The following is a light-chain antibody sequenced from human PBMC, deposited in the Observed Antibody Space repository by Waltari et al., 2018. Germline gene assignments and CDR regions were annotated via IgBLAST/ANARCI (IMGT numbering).Light chain of an antibody. CDR3: QLWDSSSDHPV. CDR1: NIRSKS. CDR2: DDS. Sequence: SYVLTQPPPVSVAPGKTARITCGGNNIRSKSVHWYQQKPGQAPVLVVYDDSDRPSGIPERFSGSNSGNTATLTISRVEAGDEADYYCQLWDSSSDHPVFGGGTKLTVL. J-gene: IGLJ2*01. V-gene: IGLV3-21*03.